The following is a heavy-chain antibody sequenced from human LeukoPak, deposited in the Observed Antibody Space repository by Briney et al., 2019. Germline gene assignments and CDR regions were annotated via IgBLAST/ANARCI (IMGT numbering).Heavy chain of an antibody. J-gene: IGHJ4*02. D-gene: IGHD6-19*01. V-gene: IGHV4-4*07. CDR3: ARDIAVAGTSYFDY. CDR1: GGPISSYY. CDR2: IYTSGST. Sequence: SETLSLTCTVSGGPISSYYWSWIRQPAGKGLEWIGRIYTSGSTNYNPSLKSRVTMSVDTSKNQFSLKLSSVTAADTAVYYCARDIAVAGTSYFDYWGQGTLVTVSS.